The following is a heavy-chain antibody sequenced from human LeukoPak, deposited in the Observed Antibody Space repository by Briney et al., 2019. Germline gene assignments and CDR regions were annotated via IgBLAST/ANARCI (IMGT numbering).Heavy chain of an antibody. CDR3: EREDGTLDY. Sequence: GRSLRLSCAASGFTFSSYGMHWVCQAPREGVGWGAVIWYDGSNKYYADSVKGRFTISGDNSKNTLNLQTTSQRAEYTGVYYCEREDGTLDYWGQGTLVAVSS. J-gene: IGHJ4*02. V-gene: IGHV3-33*01. CDR1: GFTFSSYG. CDR2: IWYDGSNK. D-gene: IGHD3/OR15-3a*01.